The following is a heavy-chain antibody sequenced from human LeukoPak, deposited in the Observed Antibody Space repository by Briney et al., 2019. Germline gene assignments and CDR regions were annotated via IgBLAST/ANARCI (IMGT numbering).Heavy chain of an antibody. CDR3: TRGGTYYDDSRDYGHWFDP. CDR2: IYPDDSDT. Sequence: PGESLKISCKGSGYSFTSYWIGWVRQMPGKGLEWMGIIYPDDSDTRYSPSFQGQVTISADKSTGTAYLHWNSLKASDTAIYYCTRGGTYYDDSRDYGHWFDPWGQGTLVTVSS. D-gene: IGHD3-22*01. V-gene: IGHV5-51*01. CDR1: GYSFTSYW. J-gene: IGHJ5*02.